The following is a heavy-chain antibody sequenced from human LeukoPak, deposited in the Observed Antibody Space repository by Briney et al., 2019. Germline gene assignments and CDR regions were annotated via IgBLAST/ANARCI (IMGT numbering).Heavy chain of an antibody. Sequence: SETLSLTCTVSGGSISSSSYYWGWIRQPPGKGLEWIGSIYYSGSTYYNPSLKSRVTISVDTSKNQFSLKLSSVTAADTAVYYCARDLSEYIAARQIRGGDYWGQGTLVTVSS. CDR1: GGSISSSSYY. J-gene: IGHJ4*02. CDR2: IYYSGST. D-gene: IGHD6-6*01. V-gene: IGHV4-39*02. CDR3: ARDLSEYIAARQIRGGDY.